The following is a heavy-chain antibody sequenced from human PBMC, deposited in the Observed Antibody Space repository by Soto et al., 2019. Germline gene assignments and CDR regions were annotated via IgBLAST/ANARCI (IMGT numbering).Heavy chain of an antibody. CDR2: IYYSGST. V-gene: IGHV4-59*12. J-gene: IGHJ6*02. Sequence: SETLSLTCTVSGGSISSYYWSWIRQPPGKGLEWIGYIYYSGSTYSNRSLRSRVTMSIDTSKNQFSLNLRSVTAADTAVYYCARDLGGLPSSSGSYNGLDVWGQGTMVTVSS. CDR1: GGSISSYY. D-gene: IGHD3-10*01. CDR3: ARDLGGLPSSSGSYNGLDV.